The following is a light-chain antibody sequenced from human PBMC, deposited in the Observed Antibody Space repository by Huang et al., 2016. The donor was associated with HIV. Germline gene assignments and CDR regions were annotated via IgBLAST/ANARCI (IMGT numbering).Light chain of an antibody. Sequence: DIQMTQSPPSLSASVGDRVTFTCRANQNITKSLNWYQQKPGKAPKLLIYPASTLESGVQSTFSGSGSGSRFTLNIGNLQPEDFATYYCQQSFSVPRTFG. CDR2: PAS. CDR1: QNITKS. V-gene: IGKV1-39*01. J-gene: IGKJ1*01. CDR3: QQSFSVPRT.